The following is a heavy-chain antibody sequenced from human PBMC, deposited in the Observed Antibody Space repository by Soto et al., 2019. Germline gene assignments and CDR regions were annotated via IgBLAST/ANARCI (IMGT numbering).Heavy chain of an antibody. V-gene: IGHV6-1*01. D-gene: IGHD1-26*01. Sequence: KQSQTLSLTCAISGDSVSSNSAAWNWIRQSPSRGLEWLGRTYYRSKWYNDYAVSVKSRITINPDTSKNQFSLQLNSVTPEDTAVYYCARESYQARELLNWFDPWGQGTLVTVSS. CDR3: ARESYQARELLNWFDP. CDR2: TYYRSKWYN. J-gene: IGHJ5*02. CDR1: GDSVSSNSAA.